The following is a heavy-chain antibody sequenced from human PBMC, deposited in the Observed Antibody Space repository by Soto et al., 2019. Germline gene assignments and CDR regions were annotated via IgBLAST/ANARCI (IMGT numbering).Heavy chain of an antibody. J-gene: IGHJ5*02. CDR3: ARDRWFDP. CDR2: IYYSGST. V-gene: IGHV4-61*08. Sequence: SETLSLTCTVSGGSIRSGDYYWSWIRQPPGKGLESIGYIYYSGSTNYNPSLKSRVTISADTSKNQFSLKLSSVTAADTAVYYCARDRWFDPWGQGTLVTVSS. CDR1: GGSIRSGDYY.